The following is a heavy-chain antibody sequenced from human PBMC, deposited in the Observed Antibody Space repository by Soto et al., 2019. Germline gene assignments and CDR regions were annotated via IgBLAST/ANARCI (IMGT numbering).Heavy chain of an antibody. V-gene: IGHV3-74*01. CDR3: IRATYTRSRFDI. Sequence: EVQLVESGGGLVQPGGSLRLSCAASGFTFSSYWMHWVRQAPGKGLVWVSRINSDGSFTGYADSVKGRFTISRDNAKNTLYLQMNSLRAEDTAVYYCIRATYTRSRFDIWGQGTMVTVSS. J-gene: IGHJ3*02. CDR2: INSDGSFT. D-gene: IGHD2-2*01. CDR1: GFTFSSYW.